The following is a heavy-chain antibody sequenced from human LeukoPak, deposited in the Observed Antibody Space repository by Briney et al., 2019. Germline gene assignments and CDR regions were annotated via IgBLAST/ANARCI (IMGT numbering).Heavy chain of an antibody. V-gene: IGHV4-59*01. D-gene: IGHD3-22*01. CDR3: ARATDRLRYCDY. J-gene: IGHJ4*02. Sequence: SETLSLTCTVSGGSISFYYWTWIRQPPGKGLEWIGYIYYSGSTNYNPSLKSRVTISVDTSKNQFSLKLSSVTAADTAVYYCARATDRLRYCDYWGQGTLVTVSS. CDR1: GGSISFYY. CDR2: IYYSGST.